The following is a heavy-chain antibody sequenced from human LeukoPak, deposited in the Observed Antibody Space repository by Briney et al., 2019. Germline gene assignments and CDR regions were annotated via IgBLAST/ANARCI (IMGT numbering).Heavy chain of an antibody. V-gene: IGHV3-7*01. D-gene: IGHD3-10*01. CDR3: ARVLYYGSARRYYFDY. J-gene: IGHJ4*02. CDR1: GFIFNNFW. Sequence: GGSLRLSCTASGFIFNNFWMNWVRQAPGKGLEWVANIKQDGNEKYYVDSVMGRFTISRGNAKNSMYLQMNTLRAEDTGVYYCARVLYYGSARRYYFDYWGQGTLVTVSS. CDR2: IKQDGNEK.